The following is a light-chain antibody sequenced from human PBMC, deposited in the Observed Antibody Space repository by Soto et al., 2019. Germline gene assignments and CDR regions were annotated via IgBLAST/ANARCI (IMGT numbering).Light chain of an antibody. V-gene: IGKV1-39*01. CDR1: QSISNF. CDR2: AAS. J-gene: IGKJ4*01. CDR3: QQSYSTPLT. Sequence: DIQMTQSPSSLSASVGDRVTITCRASQSISNFLNWYQQRPGKAPKLLIYAASSLQSGVPARFSGSESGTDFTLTISSLQPEDFATYHCQQSYSTPLTFGGGTRVEIK.